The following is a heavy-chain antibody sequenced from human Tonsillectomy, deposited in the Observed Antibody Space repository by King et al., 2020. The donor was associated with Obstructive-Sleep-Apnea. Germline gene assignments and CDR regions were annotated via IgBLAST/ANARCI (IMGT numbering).Heavy chain of an antibody. J-gene: IGHJ4*02. CDR3: ARAPTIAAAHHWGPQNPYYFDY. Sequence: VQLQESGPGLVKPSETLSLTCTVSGGSISSYYWSWIRQPPGKGLEWIGYIYYSGSTNYNPSLKSRVTISVDTSKNQFSLKLSSVTAADTAVYYCARAPTIAAAHHWGPQNPYYFDYWGQGTLVTVSS. D-gene: IGHD6-13*01. CDR1: GGSISSYY. V-gene: IGHV4-59*01. CDR2: IYYSGST.